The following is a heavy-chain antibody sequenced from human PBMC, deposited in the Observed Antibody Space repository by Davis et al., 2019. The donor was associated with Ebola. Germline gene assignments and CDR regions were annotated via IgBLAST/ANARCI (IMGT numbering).Heavy chain of an antibody. J-gene: IGHJ4*02. V-gene: IGHV5-10-1*01. CDR3: ASMRKTEPYSSSWCGDDY. CDR2: IDPSDSYT. Sequence: PGGSLRLSCKGSGYSFTSYWISWVRQMPGKGLEWMGRIDPSDSYTNYSPSFQGHVTISADKSISTAYLQWSSLKASDTAMYYCASMRKTEPYSSSWCGDDYWGQGTLVTVSS. D-gene: IGHD6-13*01. CDR1: GYSFTSYW.